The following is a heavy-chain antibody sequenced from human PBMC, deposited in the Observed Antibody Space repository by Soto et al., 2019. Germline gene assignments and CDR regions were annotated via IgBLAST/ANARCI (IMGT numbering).Heavy chain of an antibody. J-gene: IGHJ4*02. Sequence: QVQLAQSGAEVKKPGASVKVSCKASGYTFTSYGISWVRQATGQGLEWMAWINPYNGNTKYAEKFLGRVTVTTDTSTATAYMEVRSLTSVDTAVFYCARVGVGLAAPRVWPYWGQGTPVTVSS. CDR1: GYTFTSYG. CDR3: ARVGVGLAAPRVWPY. CDR2: INPYNGNT. V-gene: IGHV1-18*01. D-gene: IGHD6-13*01.